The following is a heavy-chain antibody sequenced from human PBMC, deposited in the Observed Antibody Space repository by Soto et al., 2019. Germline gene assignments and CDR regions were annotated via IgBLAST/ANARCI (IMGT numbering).Heavy chain of an antibody. CDR3: ARDRYCSGGSCYFRYNWFDP. Sequence: VKVSCKASGYTFTSYGISWVRQAPGQGLEWMGWISAYNGNTNYAQKLQGRVTMTTDTSTSTAYMELRSLRSDDTAVYYCARDRYCSGGSCYFRYNWFDPWGQGTLVTVSS. CDR1: GYTFTSYG. V-gene: IGHV1-18*01. J-gene: IGHJ5*02. D-gene: IGHD2-15*01. CDR2: ISAYNGNT.